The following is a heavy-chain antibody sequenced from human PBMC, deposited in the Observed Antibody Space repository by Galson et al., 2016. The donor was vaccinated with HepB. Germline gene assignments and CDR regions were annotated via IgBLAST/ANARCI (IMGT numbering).Heavy chain of an antibody. D-gene: IGHD3-16*01. V-gene: IGHV1-46*01. CDR1: GYNLITYY. J-gene: IGHJ5*02. CDR3: ARALKGAGMIT. Sequence: SVKVSCKASGYNLITYYIHWVRQAPGQGPEWMGIINPGGGFTTYAQEFQDRVTMTRDTSTSTVYMDLSSLRSEDTAIYYCARALKGAGMITWGQGTLVAVSS. CDR2: INPGGGFT.